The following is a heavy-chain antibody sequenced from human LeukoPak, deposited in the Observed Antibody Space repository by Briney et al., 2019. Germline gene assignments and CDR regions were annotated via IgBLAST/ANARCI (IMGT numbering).Heavy chain of an antibody. J-gene: IGHJ6*03. CDR1: DDSISDYY. D-gene: IGHD3-10*01. CDR3: ARLHHDYGSGTYGGAYNYYMDV. CDR2: FYNSGRS. Sequence: SETLSLTCTVSDDSISDYYRGWIRQPPGKGLEWIGYFYNSGRSTYNPSLKSRVTISADTSKNQFSLRLNSVTAADTAVYYCARLHHDYGSGTYGGAYNYYMDVWGKGTTVTVSS. V-gene: IGHV4-59*01.